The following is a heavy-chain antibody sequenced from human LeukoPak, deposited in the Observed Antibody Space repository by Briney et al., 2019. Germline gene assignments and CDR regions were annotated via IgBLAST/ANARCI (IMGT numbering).Heavy chain of an antibody. Sequence: APVKVSCKASGYTFTGYHMHWVRQAPGQGLEWMGWINPNNGGTKYAQKFQGRVTTTRDMSISTAYMDLSRLRSDDTAVYYCARSGGATDFDFWAQGTLVTVSS. D-gene: IGHD1-26*01. CDR2: INPNNGGT. CDR1: GYTFTGYH. V-gene: IGHV1-2*02. J-gene: IGHJ4*02. CDR3: ARSGGATDFDF.